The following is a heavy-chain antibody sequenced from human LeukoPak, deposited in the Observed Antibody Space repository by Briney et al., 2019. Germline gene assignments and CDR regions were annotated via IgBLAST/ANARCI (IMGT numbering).Heavy chain of an antibody. V-gene: IGHV3-33*08. Sequence: GGSLRLSCAASGFTFSNAWMSWVRQAPGKGLEWVAVIWYDGSNRYYADSVRGRFTISRDNSKNTLYLQMNSLRAEDTAVYYCARDFLGYCSGGSCYSGALDYWGQGTLVTVSS. CDR1: GFTFSNAW. J-gene: IGHJ4*02. CDR2: IWYDGSNR. CDR3: ARDFLGYCSGGSCYSGALDY. D-gene: IGHD2-15*01.